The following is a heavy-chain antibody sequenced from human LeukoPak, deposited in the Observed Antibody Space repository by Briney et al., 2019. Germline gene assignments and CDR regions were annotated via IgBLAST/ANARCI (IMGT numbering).Heavy chain of an antibody. CDR1: GGSISSYY. D-gene: IGHD6-13*01. CDR2: IYTSGNT. V-gene: IGHV4-4*07. J-gene: IGHJ4*02. CDR3: ARGRGGSWYYFDY. Sequence: NPSETLSLTCTVSGGSISSYYWSWVRQPAGKGLEWIGRIYTSGNTNYNPSLKGRVTMSVDTSKNQFSLDLSSVTAADTAVYYCARGRGGSWYYFDYWGQGTLVTVSS.